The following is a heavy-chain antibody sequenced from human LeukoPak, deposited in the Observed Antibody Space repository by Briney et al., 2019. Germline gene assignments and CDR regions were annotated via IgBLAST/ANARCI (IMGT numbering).Heavy chain of an antibody. V-gene: IGHV4-59*08. Sequence: SETLSLTCTVTGGSMSNYWWNWIRQPPGKGLEWIGYIYYDGSTYYNPALNSRVTISIDTSKNQFSLKLNSVTAADTAVYYCARRLCSSLTCNIGPSGNWLDPWGQGTLVTVSS. CDR2: IYYDGST. CDR3: ARRLCSSLTCNIGPSGNWLDP. CDR1: GGSMSNYW. D-gene: IGHD2-2*02. J-gene: IGHJ5*02.